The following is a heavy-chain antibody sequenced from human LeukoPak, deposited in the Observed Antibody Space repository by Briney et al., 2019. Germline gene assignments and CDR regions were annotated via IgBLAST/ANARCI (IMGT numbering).Heavy chain of an antibody. Sequence: GGSPRLSCAASGFTFSSYSMNWVRQAPGKGLEWVSSISSSSSYIYYADSVKGRFTISRDNAKNSLYLQMNSLRAEDTAVYYCARDLRILEWLTDGNYWGQGTLVTVSS. CDR2: ISSSSSYI. D-gene: IGHD3-3*01. CDR3: ARDLRILEWLTDGNY. CDR1: GFTFSSYS. J-gene: IGHJ4*02. V-gene: IGHV3-21*01.